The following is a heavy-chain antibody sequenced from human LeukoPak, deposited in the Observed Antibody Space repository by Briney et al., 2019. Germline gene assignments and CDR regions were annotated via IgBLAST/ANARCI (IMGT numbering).Heavy chain of an antibody. D-gene: IGHD2-2*02. V-gene: IGHV1-2*02. CDR1: GYTFIGYY. CDR3: ARGFRLSAIEDWFDP. J-gene: IGHJ5*02. CDR2: INPNSGGT. Sequence: ASVKVSCKASGYTFIGYYMHWVRQAPGQGLEWMGWINPNSGGTFYAQKFQGRVAVTRDTSISTAYMELTRLRSDDTAVYYCARGFRLSAIEDWFDPWGQGTLVTVSS.